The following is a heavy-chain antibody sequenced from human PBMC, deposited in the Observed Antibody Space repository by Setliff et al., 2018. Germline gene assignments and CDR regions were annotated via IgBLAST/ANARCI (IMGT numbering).Heavy chain of an antibody. D-gene: IGHD6-13*01. Sequence: ASVKVSCKASGYTFTSYYMHWVRQAPGQGLEWMGIINPSGGSTSYAQKFQGRVTMTRETSTSTVYMELRSLIFDDTAIYHCARDLLRSSSWRPDVFDVWGQGTMVTVSS. J-gene: IGHJ3*01. CDR3: ARDLLRSSSWRPDVFDV. CDR1: GYTFTSYY. V-gene: IGHV1-46*01. CDR2: INPSGGST.